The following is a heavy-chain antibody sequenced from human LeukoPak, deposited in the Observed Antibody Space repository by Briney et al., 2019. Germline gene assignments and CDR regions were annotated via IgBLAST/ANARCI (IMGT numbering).Heavy chain of an antibody. Sequence: GGSLRLSCAASGFTFSSYSMNWVRQAPGKGLEWVSSISSSSSYIYYADSVKGRFTISRDNAKNSLYLQMNSLRAEDTAVYYCARELLGYGDRDGSWGQGTLVTVSS. J-gene: IGHJ5*02. CDR3: ARELLGYGDRDGS. D-gene: IGHD4-17*01. CDR2: ISSSSSYI. V-gene: IGHV3-21*01. CDR1: GFTFSSYS.